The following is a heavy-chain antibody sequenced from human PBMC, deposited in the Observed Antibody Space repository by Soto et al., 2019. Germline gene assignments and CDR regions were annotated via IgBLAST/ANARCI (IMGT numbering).Heavy chain of an antibody. CDR3: ARGPLYGDYVSRTTYYFDY. D-gene: IGHD4-17*01. CDR2: INHSGST. Sequence: SETLSLTCAVYGGSFSGYYWSWIRQPPGKGLEWIGEINHSGSTNYNPSLKSRVTISVDTSKNQFSLKLSSVTAADTAVYYCARGPLYGDYVSRTTYYFDYWGQGTLVTVS. CDR1: GGSFSGYY. J-gene: IGHJ4*02. V-gene: IGHV4-34*01.